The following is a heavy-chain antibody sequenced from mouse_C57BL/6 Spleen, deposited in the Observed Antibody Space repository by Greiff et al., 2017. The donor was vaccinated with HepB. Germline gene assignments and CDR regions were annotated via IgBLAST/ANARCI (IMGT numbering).Heavy chain of an antibody. CDR1: GYSITSGYY. J-gene: IGHJ4*01. V-gene: IGHV3-6*01. CDR3: ARGGYGSSYSYAMDY. CDR2: ISYDGSN. D-gene: IGHD1-1*01. Sequence: EVQVVESGPGLVKPSQSLSLTCSVTGYSITSGYYWNWIRQFPGNKLEWMGYISYDGSNNYNPSLKNRISITRDTSKNQFFLKLNSVTTEDTATYYCARGGYGSSYSYAMDYWGQGTSVTVSS.